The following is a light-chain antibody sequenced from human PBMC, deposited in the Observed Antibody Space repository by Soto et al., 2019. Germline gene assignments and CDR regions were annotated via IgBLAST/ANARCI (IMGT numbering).Light chain of an antibody. CDR1: TSDVGAFNY. Sequence: QSVLTQPASVSGSPGQSISISGIGTTSDVGAFNYVSWYQHHPGNAPQLIIYDVTSRPSGVSNRFSASKSGNTASLTISGLQAEDEADYYCSSYTTRNTEVFGTGTKVTVL. CDR2: DVT. CDR3: SSYTTRNTEV. V-gene: IGLV2-14*03. J-gene: IGLJ1*01.